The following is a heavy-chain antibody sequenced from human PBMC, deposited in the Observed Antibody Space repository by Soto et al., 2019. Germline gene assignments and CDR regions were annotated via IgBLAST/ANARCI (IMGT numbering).Heavy chain of an antibody. J-gene: IGHJ6*02. V-gene: IGHV3-23*01. CDR1: GFTFSSYA. CDR2: ISGSGDIT. D-gene: IGHD6-13*01. CDR3: AKDRHIAAAGTNYYYYGMDV. Sequence: GGSLRLSCAASGFTFSSYAMNWVRQAPGKGPEWVSVISGSGDITYYADSVKGRFTISRDNSKNTLYLQMNSLRAEDTAVYYCAKDRHIAAAGTNYYYYGMDVWGQGTTVTVSS.